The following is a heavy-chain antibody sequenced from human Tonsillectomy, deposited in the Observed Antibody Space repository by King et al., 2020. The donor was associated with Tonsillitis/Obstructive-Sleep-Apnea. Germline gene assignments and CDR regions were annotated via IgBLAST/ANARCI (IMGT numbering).Heavy chain of an antibody. Sequence: QLVQSGGGLVQPGGSLRLSCAASGITFSSYAMSWVRQAPGKGLEWVSTISGGGGSTYDADSVKGRFTISRDNSKNTLYLQMNSLRAEDTAVYYCAKAMVQGIIITIFDYWGQGTLVTVSS. CDR1: GITFSSYA. J-gene: IGHJ4*02. D-gene: IGHD3-10*01. CDR3: AKAMVQGIIITIFDY. CDR2: ISGGGGST. V-gene: IGHV3-23*04.